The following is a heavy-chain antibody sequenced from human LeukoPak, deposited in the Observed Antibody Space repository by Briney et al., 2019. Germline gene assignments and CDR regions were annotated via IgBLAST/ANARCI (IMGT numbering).Heavy chain of an antibody. D-gene: IGHD6-13*01. CDR2: IYYSGST. CDR3: ARGSSWYYFDY. V-gene: IGHV4-31*11. Sequence: SETLSLTCAVYGGSFSGYYWSWIRQHPGKGLEWIGYIYYSGSTYYNPSLKSRVTISVDTSKNQFSLKLSSVTAAGTAVYYCARGSSWYYFDYWGQGTLVTVSS. J-gene: IGHJ4*02. CDR1: GGSFSGYY.